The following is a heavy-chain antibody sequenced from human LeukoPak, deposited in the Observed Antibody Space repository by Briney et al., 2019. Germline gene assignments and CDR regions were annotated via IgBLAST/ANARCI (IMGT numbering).Heavy chain of an antibody. CDR1: GGSISSGGYY. Sequence: SETLSLTCTVSGGSISSGGYYWSWIRQHPGKGLEWIGYIYYSGSTYYNPSLKSRVTISVDASKNQFSLKLSSVTAADTAVYYCASSRNSGSSNYWGQGTLVTVSS. J-gene: IGHJ4*02. CDR2: IYYSGST. D-gene: IGHD1-26*01. V-gene: IGHV4-31*03. CDR3: ASSRNSGSSNY.